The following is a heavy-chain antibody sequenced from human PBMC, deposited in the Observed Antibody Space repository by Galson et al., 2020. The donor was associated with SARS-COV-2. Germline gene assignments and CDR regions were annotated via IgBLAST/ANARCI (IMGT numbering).Heavy chain of an antibody. D-gene: IGHD2-15*01. J-gene: IGHJ3*01. CDR2: IYYSGRT. V-gene: IGHV4-39*07. CDR3: ASGGSREFDALNL. Sequence: SETLSLTCSASGDSISSYRYYWGWVRQPPGEGLERIGNIYYSGRTYYNPSLKSRVAMSLDTSKNQLSLRLTSVTAADTAIYYCASGGSREFDALNLWGQGTMVTVSS. CDR1: GDSISSYRYY.